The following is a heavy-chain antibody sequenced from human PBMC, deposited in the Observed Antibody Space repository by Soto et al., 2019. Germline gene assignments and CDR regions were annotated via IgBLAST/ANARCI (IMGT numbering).Heavy chain of an antibody. Sequence: ASVKVSCKASGYTFTGYYMHWVRQAPGQGLEWMGWINPNSGGTNYAQKFQGWVTMTRDTSISTAYMELSRLRSDDTAVYYCARGSCRSTSCYVVGFAFEIWSQGTMVTVSS. CDR2: INPNSGGT. CDR1: GYTFTGYY. V-gene: IGHV1-2*04. D-gene: IGHD2-2*01. CDR3: ARGSCRSTSCYVVGFAFEI. J-gene: IGHJ3*02.